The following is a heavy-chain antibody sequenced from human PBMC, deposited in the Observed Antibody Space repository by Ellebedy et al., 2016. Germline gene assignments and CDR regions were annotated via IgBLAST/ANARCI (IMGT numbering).Heavy chain of an antibody. CDR1: GYTFTSYD. CDR2: ISAYNGNT. J-gene: IGHJ4*02. CDR3: ARYDSSGWFASSYYFDY. D-gene: IGHD6-19*01. Sequence: ASVKVSXXASGYTFTSYDINWVRQATGQGLEWMGWISAYNGNTNYAQKLQGRVTMTTDTSTSTAYMELRSLRSDDTAVYYCARYDSSGWFASSYYFDYWGQGTLVTVSS. V-gene: IGHV1-18*01.